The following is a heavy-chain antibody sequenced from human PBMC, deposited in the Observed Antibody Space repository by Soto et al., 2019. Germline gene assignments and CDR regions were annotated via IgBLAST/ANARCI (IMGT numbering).Heavy chain of an antibody. CDR2: INSGATTT. CDR1: GFTFSSSW. V-gene: IGHV3-74*01. CDR3: ARGPRGWFGNDY. D-gene: IGHD6-19*01. Sequence: PGGSLRLSCAASGFTFSSSWMHWVRQGPGKGLVWVSRINSGATTTNYADSVKGRFTISRDNAKNTLYLQMDSLTAEDTAVYYCARGPRGWFGNDYRGQGTLVTVSS. J-gene: IGHJ4*02.